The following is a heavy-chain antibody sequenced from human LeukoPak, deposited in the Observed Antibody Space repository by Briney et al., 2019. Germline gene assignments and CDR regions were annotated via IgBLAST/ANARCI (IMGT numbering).Heavy chain of an antibody. V-gene: IGHV3-23*01. Sequence: SGGSLRLSCAASGFAFSNYGMNWVRQVPGKGLEWVSGITGSGGTTYYADSVKGRFTISRDNSKNTLYLQMNSPRAEDTAAYYCAKDGNWARFENWGQGTLVTVSS. CDR1: GFAFSNYG. CDR2: ITGSGGTT. J-gene: IGHJ4*02. CDR3: AKDGNWARFEN. D-gene: IGHD7-27*01.